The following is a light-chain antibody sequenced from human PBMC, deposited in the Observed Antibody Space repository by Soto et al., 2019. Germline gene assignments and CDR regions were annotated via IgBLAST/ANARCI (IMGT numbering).Light chain of an antibody. V-gene: IGLV2-8*01. CDR2: EVS. CDR3: SSFAGSNNFVFYV. CDR1: SSDVGGYNY. Sequence: QSVLAQPPSASGSPGQSVTISCTGTSSDVGGYNYVSWYQQHPGKAPKLILYEVSKRPSGVPNRFSGSKSGNTASLTVSGLQAEDEADYYCSSFAGSNNFVFYVFGNGTKVTVL. J-gene: IGLJ1*01.